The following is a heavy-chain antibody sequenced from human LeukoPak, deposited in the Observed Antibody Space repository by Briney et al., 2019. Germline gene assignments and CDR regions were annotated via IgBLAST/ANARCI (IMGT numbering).Heavy chain of an antibody. D-gene: IGHD4-17*01. Sequence: PSETLSLTCTVSGGSISSSSYSWGWIRQPPGKGLEWIGSIYYSGSTYYNPSLKSRVTISVDTSKNQFSLKLSSVTAADTAAYYCARLHADVDYGDYFDYWGQGTLVTVSS. J-gene: IGHJ4*02. V-gene: IGHV4-39*01. CDR2: IYYSGST. CDR3: ARLHADVDYGDYFDY. CDR1: GGSISSSSYS.